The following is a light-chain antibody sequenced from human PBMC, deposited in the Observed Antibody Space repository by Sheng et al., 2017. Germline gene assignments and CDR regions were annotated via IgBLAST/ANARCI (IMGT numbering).Light chain of an antibody. V-gene: IGLV3-9*01. Sequence: SYELTQALSVSVALGQTATVACGGNNIGTKSVHWYQQKPGQAPVLVIYRDTYRPSGIPERFSGSNSGNTATLTISRAQAGDEADYYCQVWDSSAACGFGTGTKVTVL. CDR2: RDT. J-gene: IGLJ1*01. CDR1: NIGTKS. CDR3: QVWDSSAACG.